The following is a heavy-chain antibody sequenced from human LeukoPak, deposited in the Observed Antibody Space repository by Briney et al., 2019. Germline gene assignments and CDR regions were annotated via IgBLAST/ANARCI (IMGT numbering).Heavy chain of an antibody. CDR2: IKQDGSEK. D-gene: IGHD6-13*01. J-gene: IGHJ4*02. Sequence: PGGTLRLSCAAPGFPFSSHGMSWVRQAPGKGLEWVANIKQDGSEKYYVDSVKGRFTISRDNAKNSLYLQMNSLIAEDTAVYYCARDACSSSWYTDFDYWGQGTLVTASS. V-gene: IGHV3-7*01. CDR3: ARDACSSSWYTDFDY. CDR1: GFPFSSHG.